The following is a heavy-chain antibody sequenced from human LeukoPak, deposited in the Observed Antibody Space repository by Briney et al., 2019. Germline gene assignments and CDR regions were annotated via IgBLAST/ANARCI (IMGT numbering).Heavy chain of an antibody. CDR3: ARYDDCLDY. Sequence: ASVKVSCRAPGYTFTNYGISWVRQAPGQGLEWMGWISGYNGNTNYAQKFQGRVAMTTDTSTSTAYMELRSLRSDDTAVYYCARYDDCLDYAGQGTLVTVSS. CDR2: ISGYNGNT. D-gene: IGHD4-17*01. V-gene: IGHV1-18*01. J-gene: IGHJ4*02. CDR1: GYTFTNYG.